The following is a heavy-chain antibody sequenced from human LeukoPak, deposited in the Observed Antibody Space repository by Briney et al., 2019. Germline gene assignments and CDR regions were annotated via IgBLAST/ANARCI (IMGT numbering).Heavy chain of an antibody. CDR2: ISLSGGST. Sequence: PGGSLRLSCAASGFTFSSYDMSWVRQAAGKGLEWVSAISLSGGSTYHADSVKGRFTISRDNSKNTLYLQMNSLRAEDTAVYYCAKVSLVVVITTYFDYWGQGTLVTVSS. CDR1: GFTFSSYD. J-gene: IGHJ4*02. D-gene: IGHD3-22*01. CDR3: AKVSLVVVITTYFDY. V-gene: IGHV3-23*01.